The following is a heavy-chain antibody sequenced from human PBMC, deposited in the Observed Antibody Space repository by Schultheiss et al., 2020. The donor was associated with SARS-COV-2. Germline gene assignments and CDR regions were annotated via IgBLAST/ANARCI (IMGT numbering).Heavy chain of an antibody. CDR1: GFIFSNFA. Sequence: GGSLRLSCAASGFIFSNFAIHWVRQAPGQGLEWVAVIWYDGSNKYYADSVKGRFIISRHNSKNMVYLQMNSLRTEDSAVYYCARGVITGRGYWGQGTLVTVSS. CDR2: IWYDGSNK. D-gene: IGHD1-20*01. V-gene: IGHV3-33*01. J-gene: IGHJ4*02. CDR3: ARGVITGRGY.